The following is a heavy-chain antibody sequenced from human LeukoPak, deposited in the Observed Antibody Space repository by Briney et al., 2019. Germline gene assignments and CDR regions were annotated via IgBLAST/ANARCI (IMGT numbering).Heavy chain of an antibody. D-gene: IGHD5-12*01. CDR2: IYTSGST. V-gene: IGHV4-61*02. CDR1: GGSISSGSYY. Sequence: SETLSLTCTVSGGSISSGSYYWSWIRQPAGKGLEWIGRIYTSGSTNYNPSLKSRVTISVDTSKNQFSLKLSSVTAADTAVYYCARSSSRGYSGYDPPYFDYWGQGTLVTVSS. CDR3: ARSSSRGYSGYDPPYFDY. J-gene: IGHJ4*02.